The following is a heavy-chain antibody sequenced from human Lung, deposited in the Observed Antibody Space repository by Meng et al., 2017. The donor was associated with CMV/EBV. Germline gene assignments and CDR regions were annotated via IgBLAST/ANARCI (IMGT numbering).Heavy chain of an antibody. CDR2: IIPIFGTA. D-gene: IGHD3-3*01. CDR3: ARDRGTIFGVDFDY. Sequence: SXXVSXKASGGTFSSYAISWVRQAPGQGLEWMGGIIPIFGTANYAQKFQGRVTITTDESTSTAYMELSSLRSEDTAVYYCARDRGTIFGVDFDYWGQGSLVTSPQ. J-gene: IGHJ4*02. V-gene: IGHV1-69*05. CDR1: GGTFSSYA.